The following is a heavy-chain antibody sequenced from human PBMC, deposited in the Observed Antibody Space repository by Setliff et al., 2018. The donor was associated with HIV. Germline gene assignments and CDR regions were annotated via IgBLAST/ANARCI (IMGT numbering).Heavy chain of an antibody. V-gene: IGHV3-30*19. J-gene: IGHJ4*02. Sequence: GGSLRLSCAASGFTFTNYVMHWVRQAPGKGLEWVAVISYDGSNKYYADSVKGRFTISRDNSKNTLYLQMNSLRAEDTAVYYCATEARHHGSALDPFDCWGQGTLVTVSS. D-gene: IGHD1-1*01. CDR3: ATEARHHGSALDPFDC. CDR1: GFTFTNYV. CDR2: ISYDGSNK.